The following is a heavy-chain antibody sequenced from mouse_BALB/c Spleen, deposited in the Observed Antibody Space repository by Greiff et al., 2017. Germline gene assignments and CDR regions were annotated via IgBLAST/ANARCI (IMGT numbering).Heavy chain of an antibody. J-gene: IGHJ2*01. CDR1: GFTFSSYG. V-gene: IGHV5-6*01. CDR3: ASHGSSSYYFDY. D-gene: IGHD1-1*01. CDR2: ISSGGSYT. Sequence: EVQGVESGGDLVKPGGSLKLSCAASGFTFSSYGMSWVRQTPDKRLEWVATISSGGSYTYYPDSVKGRFTISRDNAKNTLYLQMSSLKSEDTAMYYCASHGSSSYYFDYWGQGTTLTVSS.